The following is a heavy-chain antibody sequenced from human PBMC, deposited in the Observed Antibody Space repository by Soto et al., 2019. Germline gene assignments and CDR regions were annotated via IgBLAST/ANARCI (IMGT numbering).Heavy chain of an antibody. V-gene: IGHV3-23*01. CDR1: GFTFSSYA. CDR3: ARAYTIPNSIAVAGNFDY. J-gene: IGHJ4*02. D-gene: IGHD6-19*01. Sequence: GGSLRLSCAASGFTFSSYAMSWVRQAPGKGLEWVSAISGSGGSTYYADSVKGRFTISRDNSKNTLYLQMNSLRAEDTAVYYCARAYTIPNSIAVAGNFDYWGQGTLVTVSS. CDR2: ISGSGGST.